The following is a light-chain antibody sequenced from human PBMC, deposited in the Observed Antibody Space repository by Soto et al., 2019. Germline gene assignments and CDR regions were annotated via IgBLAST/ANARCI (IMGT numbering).Light chain of an antibody. J-gene: IGLJ1*01. CDR1: SSNIGAGYD. CDR3: QSYDSRLSAYV. Sequence: QSVLTPPPSVSGSPGQRVTISCTGSSSNIGAGYDVRWDRQVPGTAPKLLVYTHHNRPSGVPEPFSGSTSGPSASLAITGLQSEDEADYYCQSYDSRLSAYVFGTGTKVTVL. CDR2: THH. V-gene: IGLV1-40*01.